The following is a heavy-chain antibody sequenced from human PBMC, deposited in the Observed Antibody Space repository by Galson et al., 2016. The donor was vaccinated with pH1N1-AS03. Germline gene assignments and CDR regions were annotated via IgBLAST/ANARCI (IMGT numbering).Heavy chain of an antibody. D-gene: IGHD4-17*01. J-gene: IGHJ5*02. CDR3: ARHLYGDYVGWFDP. CDR1: GGSVSDNNW. CDR2: VYRSGST. Sequence: ETLSLTCAVSGGSVSDNNWWSWVRQPPGKGLEWIGEVYRSGSTNYNPSLKSRVTISLDKSKNQLSLRLTSVTAADTAVYYCARHLYGDYVGWFDPWGQGTLVTVSS. V-gene: IGHV4/OR15-8*02.